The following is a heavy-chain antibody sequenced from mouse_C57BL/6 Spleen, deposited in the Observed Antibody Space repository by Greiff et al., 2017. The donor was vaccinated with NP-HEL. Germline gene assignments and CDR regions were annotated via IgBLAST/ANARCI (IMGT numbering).Heavy chain of an antibody. J-gene: IGHJ2*01. V-gene: IGHV1-67*01. D-gene: IGHD1-1*01. CDR2: ISTYYGDA. CDR1: GYTFTDYA. CDR3: ARSLLLRYPFDY. Sequence: VKLVESGPELVRPGVSVKISCKGSGYTFTDYAMHWVKQSHAKSLEWIGVISTYYGDASYNQKFKDKATMTVDKSSSTAYMELARLTSEDSAVYYCARSLLLRYPFDYWGQGTTLTVSS.